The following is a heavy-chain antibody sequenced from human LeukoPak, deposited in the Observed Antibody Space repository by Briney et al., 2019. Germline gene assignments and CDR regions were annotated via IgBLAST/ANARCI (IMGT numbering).Heavy chain of an antibody. CDR1: GFTASSNY. D-gene: IGHD1-7*01. CDR3: ARVGTRELYGMDV. V-gene: IGHV3-66*01. Sequence: GGSLRLSCAASGFTASSNYMSWVRQAPGKGLEWVSVIYSGGSTYYADSVKGRFTISRDNSKNTLYLQMNSLRAEDTAVYYCARVGTRELYGMDVWGQGTTVTVSS. J-gene: IGHJ6*02. CDR2: IYSGGST.